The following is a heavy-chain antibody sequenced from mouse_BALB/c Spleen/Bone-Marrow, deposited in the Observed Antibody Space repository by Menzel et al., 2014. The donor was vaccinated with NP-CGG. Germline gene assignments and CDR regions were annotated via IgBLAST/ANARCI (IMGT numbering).Heavy chain of an antibody. J-gene: IGHJ1*01. Sequence: DVQLVESGGGLVQPGGSLKLSCAASGFDFSRYWMSWVRQAPGKGLEWIGEINPDSSTINYTPSLKDKFIISRDNAKNTLYLQMSKVRSEDTALYYCARPGSPLVDYWYFDVWGAGTTVTVSS. CDR1: GFDFSRYW. CDR3: ARPGSPLVDYWYFDV. V-gene: IGHV4-1*02. CDR2: INPDSSTI. D-gene: IGHD6-2*01.